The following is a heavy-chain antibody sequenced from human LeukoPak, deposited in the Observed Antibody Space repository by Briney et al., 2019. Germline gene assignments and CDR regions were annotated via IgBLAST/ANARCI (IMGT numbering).Heavy chain of an antibody. CDR1: GFTFSGSA. V-gene: IGHV3-73*01. CDR3: TRVLSDSSSAKFDN. Sequence: PGGSLRLSCAASGFTFSGSAMHWVRQASGKGLEWVGRIRSKANSYATAYAASVKGRFTISRDDSKNTAYLQMNSLKTEDTAVYYCTRVLSDSSSAKFDNWGQGTLVTVSS. D-gene: IGHD6-13*01. CDR2: IRSKANSYAT. J-gene: IGHJ4*02.